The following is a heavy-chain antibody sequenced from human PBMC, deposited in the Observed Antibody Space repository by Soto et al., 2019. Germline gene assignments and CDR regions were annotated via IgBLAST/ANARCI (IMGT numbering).Heavy chain of an antibody. CDR3: ARGFKSWFDP. J-gene: IGHJ5*02. V-gene: IGHV1-8*01. CDR2: MNPNSGNT. Sequence: GXSVKVSFNASGYTFTSYDINLVRHATGQGLEWMGWMNPNSGNTGYAQKFRGRVTMTRNTSISTAYMELSSLRSEDTAVYYCARGFKSWFDPWGQGTLVTVSS. CDR1: GYTFTSYD.